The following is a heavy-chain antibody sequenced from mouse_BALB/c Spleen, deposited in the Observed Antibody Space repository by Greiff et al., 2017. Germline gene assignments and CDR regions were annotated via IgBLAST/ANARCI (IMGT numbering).Heavy chain of an antibody. D-gene: IGHD3-2*01. Sequence: EVMLVESGGGLVKPGGSLKLSCAASGFTFSDYYMYWVRQTPEKRLEWVATISDGGSYTYYPDSVKGRFTISRDNAKNNLYLQMSSLKSEDTAMYYCARRWDSSGSWFAYWGQGTLVTVSA. CDR3: ARRWDSSGSWFAY. CDR2: ISDGGSYT. V-gene: IGHV5-4*02. CDR1: GFTFSDYY. J-gene: IGHJ3*01.